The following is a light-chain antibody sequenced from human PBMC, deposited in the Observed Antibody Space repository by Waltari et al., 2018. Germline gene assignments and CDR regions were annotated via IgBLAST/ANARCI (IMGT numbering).Light chain of an antibody. CDR2: EVS. J-gene: IGLJ1*01. Sequence: QSALTQPPTSSGSPRQSVTLSCTGTSRDVGAYTSVSWYQLHPGKAPKLIIYEVSKRPSGVPDRFSGSKSGNTASLTVSGLRTEDEADYYCSSYGGNNNLAVFGTGTKVIVL. CDR1: SRDVGAYTS. V-gene: IGLV2-8*01. CDR3: SSYGGNNNLAV.